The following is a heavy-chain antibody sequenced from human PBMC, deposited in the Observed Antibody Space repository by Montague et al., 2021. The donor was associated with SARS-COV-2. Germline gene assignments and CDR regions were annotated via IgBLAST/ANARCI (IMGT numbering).Heavy chain of an antibody. J-gene: IGHJ2*01. D-gene: IGHD6-19*01. V-gene: IGHV3-23*01. Sequence: SLRLSCAASGFAFSNFAMSWVRQAPGKGLEWVSSIFGSAAGTYYADSVKGRFTISRDNSKNTPYLQMNSLKAEDTAKYYCAKQPGAGAVVYWYFDLWGRGTVVSVSS. CDR3: AKQPGAGAVVYWYFDL. CDR1: GFAFSNFA. CDR2: IFGSAAGT.